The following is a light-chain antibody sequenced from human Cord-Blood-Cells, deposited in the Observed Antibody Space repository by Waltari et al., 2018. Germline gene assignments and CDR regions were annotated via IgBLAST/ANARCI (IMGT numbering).Light chain of an antibody. CDR1: QSLLHSNGYNY. J-gene: IGKJ3*01. CDR2: LGS. V-gene: IGKV2-28*01. Sequence: IVMTQSPLSLPVTPGEPASISCMSSQSLLHSNGYNYLDWYLQKPGQSPQLLIYLGSNRASGVPDRFSGSGSGTDFTLKISRVEAEDVGVYYCMQALQTSFTFGPGTKVDIK. CDR3: MQALQTSFT.